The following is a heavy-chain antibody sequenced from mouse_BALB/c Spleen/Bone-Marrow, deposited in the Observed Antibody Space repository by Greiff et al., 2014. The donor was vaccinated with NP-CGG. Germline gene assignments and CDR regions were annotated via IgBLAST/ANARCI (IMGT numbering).Heavy chain of an antibody. CDR2: ISSGGSYT. CDR1: GFTFSSYA. J-gene: IGHJ4*01. D-gene: IGHD2-4*01. Sequence: EVKVEESGGGLVKPGGSLKLSCAAPGFTFSSYAMSWVRQSPEKRLEWVAEISSGGSYTYYPDTVTGRFTISRDNAKNTLYLEMSSLRSEDTAMYYCAREGLRRRAAMDYWGQGTSVTVSS. V-gene: IGHV5-9-4*01. CDR3: AREGLRRRAAMDY.